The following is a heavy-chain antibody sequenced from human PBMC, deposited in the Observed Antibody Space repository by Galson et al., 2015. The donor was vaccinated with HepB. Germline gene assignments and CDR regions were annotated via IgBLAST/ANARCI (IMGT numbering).Heavy chain of an antibody. Sequence: SLRLSCAASGFTFSSYAMNWVRQAPGKGLEWVSAISGSGGSTYYADSVKGRFTISRDYSKNTLYLQINSLRVEDTAVYYCAKSTERYCRGGGRYPDYWGQGTLVTVSS. CDR3: AKSTERYCRGGGRYPDY. V-gene: IGHV3-23*01. CDR1: GFTFSSYA. D-gene: IGHD2-15*01. CDR2: ISGSGGST. J-gene: IGHJ4*02.